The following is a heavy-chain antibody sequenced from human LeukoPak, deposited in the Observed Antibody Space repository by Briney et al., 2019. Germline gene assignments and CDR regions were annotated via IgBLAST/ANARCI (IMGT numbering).Heavy chain of an antibody. Sequence: GGSLRLSCVASGFAFGTYGIRWVRQAPGKGLEWIGFIHFDGSNSFYANSVKGRFSISRDNSRNILYLQMNSLTAEDTAFYYCAKGRVVDLSLRYQEGFEYWGQGTQVTVSS. CDR2: IHFDGSNS. D-gene: IGHD3-16*02. V-gene: IGHV3-30*02. J-gene: IGHJ4*02. CDR1: GFAFGTYG. CDR3: AKGRVVDLSLRYQEGFEY.